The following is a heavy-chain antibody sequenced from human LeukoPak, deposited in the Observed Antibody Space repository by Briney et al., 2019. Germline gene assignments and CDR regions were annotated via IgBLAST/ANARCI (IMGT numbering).Heavy chain of an antibody. CDR1: GGSFSGYY. J-gene: IGHJ6*03. CDR3: ARRSWYYYMDV. CDR2: INHSGST. Sequence: SETLSLTCAVYGGSFSGYYWSWIRQPPGKGLEWIGEINHSGSTNYNPSLKSRVTISVDTSKNQFSLKLSSVTAADTAVYYRARRSWYYYMDVWGKGTTVTVSS. V-gene: IGHV4-34*01.